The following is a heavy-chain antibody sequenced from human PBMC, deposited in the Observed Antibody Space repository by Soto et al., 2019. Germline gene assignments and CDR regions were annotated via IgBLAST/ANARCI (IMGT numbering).Heavy chain of an antibody. CDR2: INHSGST. V-gene: IGHV4-34*01. J-gene: IGHJ6*02. CDR1: GGSFSGYY. Sequence: SETLSLTCAVYGGSFSGYYWSWIRQPPGKGLEWIGEINHSGSTNYNPSLKSRVTISVDTSKNQFSLKLSSVTAADTAAYYCARPLSGGYYYYGMDVWGQGTMVTVSS. D-gene: IGHD1-26*01. CDR3: ARPLSGGYYYYGMDV.